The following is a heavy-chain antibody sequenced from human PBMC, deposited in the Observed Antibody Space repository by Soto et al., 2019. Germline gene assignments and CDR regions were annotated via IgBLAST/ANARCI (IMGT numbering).Heavy chain of an antibody. Sequence: QMQLVESGGGLVKPXGSLRLSCAASDFTFSDYLMSWIRQTPGRGLEWISYITNDGTVTSYADSVKGRFTIXXXXXXXXXXXXXXXXXXXXXXLYYCATVGSCSSGSCYFDYFDLWGQGTRVTVSS. CDR3: ATVGSCSSGSCYFDYFDL. CDR2: ITNDGTVT. J-gene: IGHJ4*02. CDR1: DFTFSDYL. D-gene: IGHD2-15*01. V-gene: IGHV3-11*01.